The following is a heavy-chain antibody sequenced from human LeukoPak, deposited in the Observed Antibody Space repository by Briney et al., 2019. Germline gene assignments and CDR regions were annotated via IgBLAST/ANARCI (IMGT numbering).Heavy chain of an antibody. V-gene: IGHV3-48*01. CDR3: ARETTREAPTLRDYYYYYMDV. Sequence: GGSLRLSCAASGFTFSSYSMNWVRQAPGKGLEWVSYISSSSSTIYYADSVKGRFTISRDNAKNSLYLQMNSLRAEDTAVYYCARETTREAPTLRDYYYYYMDVWGKGTTVTVSS. D-gene: IGHD1-1*01. CDR2: ISSSSSTI. CDR1: GFTFSSYS. J-gene: IGHJ6*03.